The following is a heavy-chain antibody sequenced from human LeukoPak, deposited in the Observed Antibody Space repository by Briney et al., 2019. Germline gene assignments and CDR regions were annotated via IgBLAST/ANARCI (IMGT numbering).Heavy chain of an antibody. V-gene: IGHV1-69*04. J-gene: IGHJ4*02. CDR3: ARVQDCYSSSTDY. CDR1: GGTFSSYA. CDR2: IIPILGIA. Sequence: GSSVKVSCKASGGTFSSYAISWVRQAPGQGLEWMGRIIPILGIANYAQKFQGRVTITADKSTSTAYMELSSLRSEDTAVYYCARVQDCYSSSTDYWGQGTLVTVSS. D-gene: IGHD2-21*02.